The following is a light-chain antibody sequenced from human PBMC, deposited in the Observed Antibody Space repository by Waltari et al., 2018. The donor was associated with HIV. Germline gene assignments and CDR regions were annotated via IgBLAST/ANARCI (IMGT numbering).Light chain of an antibody. V-gene: IGKV4-1*01. J-gene: IGKJ4*01. CDR3: QQYFNTPLT. CDR1: QSVLYSANNLNY. Sequence: IVVTQSPDSLAVSLGERATINCKSGQSVLYSANNLNYLAWYQQKPGQTPKLLFYWASTRESGVPDRCSGSGSGTNFTRTISSLQAEDVAVYHCQQYFNTPLTFAGGTRVEIK. CDR2: WAS.